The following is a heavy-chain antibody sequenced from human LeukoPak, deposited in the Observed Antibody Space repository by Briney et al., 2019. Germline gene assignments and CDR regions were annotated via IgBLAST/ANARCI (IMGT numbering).Heavy chain of an antibody. D-gene: IGHD1-26*01. Sequence: SVKVSCKASGGTFSSYAISWVRQAPGQGLEWMGGIIPIFGTANYAQKFQGRVTLTRNTSINTAYMELTSLRSEDTAVYYCTRVPRESYSHWGQGTLVTVSS. J-gene: IGHJ4*02. CDR2: IIPIFGTA. CDR1: GGTFSSYA. CDR3: TRVPRESYSH. V-gene: IGHV1-69*05.